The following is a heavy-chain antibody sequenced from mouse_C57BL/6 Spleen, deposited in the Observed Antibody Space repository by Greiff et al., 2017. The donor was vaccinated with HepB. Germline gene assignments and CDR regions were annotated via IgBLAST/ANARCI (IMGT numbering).Heavy chain of an antibody. CDR3: TRSQGYFDY. V-gene: IGHV14-4*01. Sequence: VQLQQSGAELVRPGASVKLSCTASGFNIKDDYMHWVKQRPEQGLEWIGWIDPENGDTQYATKFQGKATITADTSSNTAYLQLSSLTSEDTAVYYCTRSQGYFDYWGQGTTLTVSS. J-gene: IGHJ2*01. CDR2: IDPENGDT. CDR1: GFNIKDDY.